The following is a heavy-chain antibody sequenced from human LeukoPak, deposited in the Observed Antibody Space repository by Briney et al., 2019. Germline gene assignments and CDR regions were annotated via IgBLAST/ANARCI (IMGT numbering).Heavy chain of an antibody. CDR1: GFTFSNYA. CDR2: ITISGGGP. CDR3: FDY. V-gene: IGHV3-23*01. Sequence: PGGSLRLSCAASGFTFSNYAVSWVRQAPGKGLEWVSVITISGGGPYYADSVEGRFTISRDNSVYYCAKDGGWLLPPSAPGSSFFDYWGQGTLVTVSS. J-gene: IGHJ4*02. D-gene: IGHD5-24*01.